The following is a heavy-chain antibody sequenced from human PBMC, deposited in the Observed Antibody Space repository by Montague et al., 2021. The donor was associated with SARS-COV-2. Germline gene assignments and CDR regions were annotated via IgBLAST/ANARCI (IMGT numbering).Heavy chain of an antibody. D-gene: IGHD6-6*01. CDR2: FYYNGIT. J-gene: IGHJ5*02. CDR3: ARPRPGSPNNWFDT. Sequence: SETLSLTCSVSGGPFSSTSFYWGWIRQSPGKGLEWVANFYYNGITYYNPSLKSRVTLSVDPSTNQFFMKLTSVTAADTAVYSCARPRPGSPNNWFDTRGQGILVTVSS. V-gene: IGHV4-39*01. CDR1: GGPFSSTSFY.